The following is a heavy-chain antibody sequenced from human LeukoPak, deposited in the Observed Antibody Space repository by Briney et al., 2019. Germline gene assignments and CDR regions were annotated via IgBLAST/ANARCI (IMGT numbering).Heavy chain of an antibody. D-gene: IGHD2-21*01. J-gene: IGHJ5*02. Sequence: PSETLSLTCTVSGDSISTYYWSWIRQPAGKGLEWIGRIFSSGYTNCNPSFKSRVRMSVDTSKKQFSLKLNSLTAADTAVYYCARIVSDCGDTRCSDTFDPWGQGTLVTVSS. CDR3: ARIVSDCGDTRCSDTFDP. V-gene: IGHV4-4*07. CDR2: IFSSGYT. CDR1: GDSISTYY.